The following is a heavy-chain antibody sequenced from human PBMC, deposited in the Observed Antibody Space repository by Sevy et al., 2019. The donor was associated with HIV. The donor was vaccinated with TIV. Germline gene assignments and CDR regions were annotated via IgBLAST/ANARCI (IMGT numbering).Heavy chain of an antibody. D-gene: IGHD4-17*01. V-gene: IGHV5-51*01. J-gene: IGHJ1*01. CDR1: GYNFGNFW. CDR3: ARLFNHDYGDF. CDR2: IYPRDSDT. Sequence: GESLKISCKGSGYNFGNFWIGWVRQMPGKGLELMGTIYPRDSDTRYSPSFRGQVTISVDKSITTAYLQWRSLKTSDTAIYYCARLFNHDYGDFWGQGTLVTVSS.